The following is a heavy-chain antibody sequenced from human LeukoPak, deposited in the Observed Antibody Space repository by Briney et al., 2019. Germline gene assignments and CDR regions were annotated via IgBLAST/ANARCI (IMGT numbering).Heavy chain of an antibody. CDR3: AREGGVLMVYAIQAAFDI. V-gene: IGHV4-4*07. D-gene: IGHD2-8*01. CDR1: GGSISSYY. Sequence: SETLSLTCTVSGGSISSYYWSWIRQPAGKGLEWIGRIYTSGSTNYNPSLKSRVTMSVDTSKNQFSLKVSSVTAADTAVYYCAREGGVLMVYAIQAAFDIWGQGTMVTVPS. CDR2: IYTSGST. J-gene: IGHJ3*02.